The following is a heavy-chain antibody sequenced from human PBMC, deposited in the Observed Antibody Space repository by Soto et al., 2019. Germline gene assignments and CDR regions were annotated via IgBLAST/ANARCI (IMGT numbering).Heavy chain of an antibody. J-gene: IGHJ4*02. CDR3: AREFWSGPFDY. CDR2: IWNDGSNK. D-gene: IGHD3-3*01. Sequence: GGSPRLSCSASGFTFSSYGMHWVRQAPGKGLEWVAVIWNDGSNKYYADSVKGRFTISRDNSKNTLYLQMNSLRAEDTAVYYCAREFWSGPFDYWGQGTLVTVSS. CDR1: GFTFSSYG. V-gene: IGHV3-33*08.